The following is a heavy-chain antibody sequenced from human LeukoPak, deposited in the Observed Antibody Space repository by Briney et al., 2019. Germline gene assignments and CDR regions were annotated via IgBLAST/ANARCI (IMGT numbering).Heavy chain of an antibody. CDR1: GYTFTMYY. J-gene: IGHJ6*03. D-gene: IGHD3-10*01. Sequence: ASVKVSCKASGYTFTMYYIHWVRQAPGQGLEWMGVINPTDGATTYAQRFQGRVTMTRDMSTTTVYMDLRSLRSEDTAVYFCARERRGRLSAHWGGLFASYYTYYYMDVWGRGTTVTVSS. CDR3: ARERRGRLSAHWGGLFASYYTYYYMDV. V-gene: IGHV1-46*01. CDR2: INPTDGAT.